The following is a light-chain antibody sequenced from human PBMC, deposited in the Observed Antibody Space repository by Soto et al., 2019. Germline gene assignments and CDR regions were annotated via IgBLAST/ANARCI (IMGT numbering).Light chain of an antibody. CDR2: KAS. CDR3: QQYNSYSPVT. CDR1: QSISSW. Sequence: DIPMTQSPSTLSASVGDRVTITCRASQSISSWLAWYQQKPGQAPKLLIYKASSLESGVPSRFSGSGSGTEFTLTISSLQPDDFATYYCQQYNSYSPVTFGQGTKLEIK. V-gene: IGKV1-5*03. J-gene: IGKJ2*01.